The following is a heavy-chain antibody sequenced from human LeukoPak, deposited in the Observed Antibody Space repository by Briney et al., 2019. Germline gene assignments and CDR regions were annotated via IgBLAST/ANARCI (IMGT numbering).Heavy chain of an antibody. D-gene: IGHD3-22*01. J-gene: IGHJ4*02. V-gene: IGHV3-30-3*01. CDR1: GFTFISYA. Sequence: PGGSLRLSCAASGFTFISYAMHWVRQAPGKGLEWVAVISYDGTNKYYADSVKGRFTISRDNSKNMLYLQVNSLRAEDTAVYYCARSIYYDSSGYDYWGQGTLVTVSS. CDR2: ISYDGTNK. CDR3: ARSIYYDSSGYDY.